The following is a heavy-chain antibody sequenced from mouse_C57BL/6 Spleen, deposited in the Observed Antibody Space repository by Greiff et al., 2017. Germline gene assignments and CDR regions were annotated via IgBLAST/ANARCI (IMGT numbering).Heavy chain of an antibody. V-gene: IGHV1-42*01. CDR1: GYSFTGYY. CDR2: INPSTGGT. CDR3: ARNYGSSWKDAMDY. J-gene: IGHJ4*01. Sequence: EVKLVESGPELVKPGASVKISCKASGYSFTGYYMNWVKQSPEKSLEWIGEINPSTGGTTYNQKFKAKATLTVDKSSSTAYMQLKSLTSEDSAVYYCARNYGSSWKDAMDYWGQGTSVTVSS. D-gene: IGHD1-1*01.